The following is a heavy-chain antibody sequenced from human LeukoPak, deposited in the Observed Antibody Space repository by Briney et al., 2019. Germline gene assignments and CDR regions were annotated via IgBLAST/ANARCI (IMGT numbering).Heavy chain of an antibody. Sequence: GRSLRLSCAASGFTFSSYAMHWVRQAPGKGLEWVAVISYDGSNKYYADSVKGRFTISRDNSKNTLYLQMNSLRAEDTAVYYRAKAAYDILTGYYNFYFDYWGQGTLVTVSS. D-gene: IGHD3-9*01. J-gene: IGHJ4*02. CDR1: GFTFSSYA. V-gene: IGHV3-30*04. CDR3: AKAAYDILTGYYNFYFDY. CDR2: ISYDGSNK.